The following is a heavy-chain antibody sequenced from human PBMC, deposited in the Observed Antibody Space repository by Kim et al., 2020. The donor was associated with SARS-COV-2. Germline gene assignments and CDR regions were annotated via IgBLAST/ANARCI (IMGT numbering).Heavy chain of an antibody. J-gene: IGHJ6*03. Sequence: RVTISVDTSKNQFSLKLSSVTAADTAVYYCARDAYSNLNTFYYYYYMDVWGKGTTVTVSS. D-gene: IGHD4-4*01. V-gene: IGHV4-59*01. CDR3: ARDAYSNLNTFYYYYYMDV.